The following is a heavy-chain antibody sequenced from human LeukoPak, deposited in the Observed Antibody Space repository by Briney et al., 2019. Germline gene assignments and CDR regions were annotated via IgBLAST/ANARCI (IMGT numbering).Heavy chain of an antibody. CDR1: GFTFSSYS. Sequence: GRSLRLSCAASGFTFSSYSMNWVRQAPGKGLEWVSSISSSSSYIYYADSVKGRFTISRDNAKNSLYLQMNSLRAEDTAVYYCARALATHYYDSSGYYCDYWGQGTLVTVSS. V-gene: IGHV3-21*01. D-gene: IGHD3-22*01. CDR2: ISSSSSYI. J-gene: IGHJ4*02. CDR3: ARALATHYYDSSGYYCDY.